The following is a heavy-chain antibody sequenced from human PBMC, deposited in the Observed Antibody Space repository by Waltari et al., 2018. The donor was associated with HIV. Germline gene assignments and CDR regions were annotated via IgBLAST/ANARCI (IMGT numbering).Heavy chain of an antibody. V-gene: IGHV4-34*01. D-gene: IGHD3-10*01. CDR3: AQNLLWFGESPDAFDI. Sequence: QVQLQQWGAGLLKPSETLSLTCAVYGGSFSGYYWIWIRQPPGKGLEWIGEINHSGSTNYNPSLKSRVTISVDTSKNQFSLKLSSVTAADTAVYYCAQNLLWFGESPDAFDIWGQGTMVTVSS. CDR2: INHSGST. J-gene: IGHJ3*02. CDR1: GGSFSGYY.